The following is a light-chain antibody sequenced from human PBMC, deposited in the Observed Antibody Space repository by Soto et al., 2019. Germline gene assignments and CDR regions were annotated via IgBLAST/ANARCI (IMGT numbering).Light chain of an antibody. CDR2: AVF. J-gene: IGKJ1*01. CDR1: QGISNY. Sequence: DVQLTQSPSSLSASVGATVTITCRASQGISNYLAWYQQKPGQVPKLLIYAVFTLQSGVPSRFSGSGSGTDFTLTISSLQPEDVATYYCQKYNSGPWTFGQGTKVDIK. V-gene: IGKV1-27*01. CDR3: QKYNSGPWT.